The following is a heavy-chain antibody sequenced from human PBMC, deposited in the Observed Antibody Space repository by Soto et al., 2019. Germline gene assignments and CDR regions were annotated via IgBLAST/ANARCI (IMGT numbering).Heavy chain of an antibody. D-gene: IGHD1-7*01. J-gene: IGHJ4*02. Sequence: QLQLQESGSGLVKPSQTLSLTCTVSGASISIGGFSWNWIRQPPGKGLEWIGYIYHGGSTYYNPSLKPRIALSLGSSKKQFSLKLTSVTAAGPAVYYCARDSTGTMTFDYWGQGSLVTVSS. CDR1: GASISIGGFS. CDR2: IYHGGST. V-gene: IGHV4-30-2*01. CDR3: ARDSTGTMTFDY.